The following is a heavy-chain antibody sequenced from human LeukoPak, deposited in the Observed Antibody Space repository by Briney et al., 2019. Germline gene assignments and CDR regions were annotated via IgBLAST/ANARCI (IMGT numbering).Heavy chain of an antibody. CDR2: VDPEDGET. CDR1: GYTFTDYY. V-gene: IGHV1-69-2*01. CDR3: ATGPQTGRHNWFDP. J-gene: IGHJ5*02. Sequence: ASVKVSCKVSGYTFTDYYMHWVQQAPGKGLEWMGLVDPEDGETIYAEKFQGRVTIIADTSTDTAYMELSSLRSEDTAVYYCATGPQTGRHNWFDPWGQGTLVTVSS. D-gene: IGHD1-1*01.